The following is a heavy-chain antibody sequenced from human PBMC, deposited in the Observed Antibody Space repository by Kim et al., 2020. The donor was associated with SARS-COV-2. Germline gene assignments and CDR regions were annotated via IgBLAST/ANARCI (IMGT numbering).Heavy chain of an antibody. CDR3: ARSPNRIAAAQLHY. Sequence: NPPLQSRVTISVDTSKNQFSLKLSSVTAADTAVYYCARSPNRIAAAQLHYWGQGTLVTVSS. D-gene: IGHD6-13*01. V-gene: IGHV4-59*01. J-gene: IGHJ4*02.